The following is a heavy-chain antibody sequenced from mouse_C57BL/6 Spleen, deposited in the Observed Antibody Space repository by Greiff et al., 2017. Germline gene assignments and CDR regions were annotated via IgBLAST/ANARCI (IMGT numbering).Heavy chain of an antibody. CDR3: ARGTTVPRGYFDV. V-gene: IGHV1-64*01. CDR2: IHPNSGST. Sequence: QVQLQQPGAELVKPGASVKLSCKASGYTFTSYWMHWVKQRPGQGLEWIGMIHPNSGSTNYNEKFKSKATLTVDKSSSTAYMQLSSLTSEDSAVYYCARGTTVPRGYFDVWGTGTTVTVSS. D-gene: IGHD1-1*01. J-gene: IGHJ1*03. CDR1: GYTFTSYW.